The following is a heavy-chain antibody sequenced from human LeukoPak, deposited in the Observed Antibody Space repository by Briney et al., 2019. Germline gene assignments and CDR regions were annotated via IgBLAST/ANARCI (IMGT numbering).Heavy chain of an antibody. CDR2: ITNNGGTT. CDR3: VKVSSTVGATYFDY. CDR1: GFSFNTYA. Sequence: GGSLRLSCAASGFSFNTYAMSWVRQAPGKGLEYLSGITNNGGTTYHADSVKGRFIISRDNSKNTLYFQMSSLRAEDTAVYYCVKVSSTVGATYFDYWGQGTLVTVSS. D-gene: IGHD1-26*01. V-gene: IGHV3-64D*06. J-gene: IGHJ4*02.